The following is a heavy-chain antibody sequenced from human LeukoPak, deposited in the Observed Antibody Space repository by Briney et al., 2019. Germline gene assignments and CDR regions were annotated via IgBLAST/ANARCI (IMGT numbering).Heavy chain of an antibody. CDR3: ATAYTNYYDSSGYYFY. V-gene: IGHV1-24*01. Sequence: RATVKVSCKVSGYTLTELSMHWVRQAPGKGLEWMGGFDPEDGETIYAQKFQGRVTMTEDTSTDTAYMELSSLRSEDTAVYYCATAYTNYYDSSGYYFYWGQGTLVTVSS. CDR1: GYTLTELS. D-gene: IGHD3-22*01. J-gene: IGHJ4*02. CDR2: FDPEDGET.